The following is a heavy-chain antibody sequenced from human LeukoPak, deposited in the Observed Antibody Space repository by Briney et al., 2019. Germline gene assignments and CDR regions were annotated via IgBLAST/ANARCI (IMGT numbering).Heavy chain of an antibody. Sequence: SETLSLTCTVSSGSISSYYWSWIRQPAGKGLEWIGRIYTSGSTNYNPSLKSRVTMSVDTSKNQFSLKLSSVTAADTAVYYCARGRDGYNYGGWFDPWGQGTLVTVSS. CDR2: IYTSGST. V-gene: IGHV4-4*07. J-gene: IGHJ5*02. CDR1: SGSISSYY. CDR3: ARGRDGYNYGGWFDP. D-gene: IGHD5-24*01.